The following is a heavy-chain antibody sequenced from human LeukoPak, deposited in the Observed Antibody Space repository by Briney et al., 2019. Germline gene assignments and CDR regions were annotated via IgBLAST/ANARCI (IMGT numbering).Heavy chain of an antibody. CDR3: ARRGPWSGSFDY. D-gene: IGHD3-3*01. J-gene: IGHJ4*02. CDR2: IFYTGSN. V-gene: IGHV4-59*08. Sequence: SETLSLTCTVSGGSVSSDYWSWIRQAPGKGLEWIGFIFYTGSNNYNPSLKSRVTMSVDTFKNQFSLRLNSVTAADTAVYYCARRGPWSGSFDYWGQGALVTVSP. CDR1: GGSVSSDY.